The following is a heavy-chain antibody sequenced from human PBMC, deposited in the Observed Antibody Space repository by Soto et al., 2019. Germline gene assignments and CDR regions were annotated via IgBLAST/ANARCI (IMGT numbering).Heavy chain of an antibody. J-gene: IGHJ4*02. CDR2: IYYSGST. Sequence: SETLSLTCTVSGGSISSYYWSWIRQPPGKGLEWIGYIYYSGSTNYNPSLKSRVTISVDTSKNQFSLKLSSVTAADTAVYYCAGSDYYDILTGYYGRPRAVLNYFDYWGQGTLVTVSS. V-gene: IGHV4-59*08. D-gene: IGHD3-9*01. CDR3: AGSDYYDILTGYYGRPRAVLNYFDY. CDR1: GGSISSYY.